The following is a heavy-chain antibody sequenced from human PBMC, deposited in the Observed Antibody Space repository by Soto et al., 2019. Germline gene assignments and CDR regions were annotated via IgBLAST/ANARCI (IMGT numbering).Heavy chain of an antibody. D-gene: IGHD5-12*01. Sequence: PSETLSLTCTVSGGSISSGDYYWSWIRQPPGKGLEWIGYIYYSGSTYYNPSLKSRVTISVDTSKNQFSLKLSSVTAADTAVYYCARDTVATISYPRFDPWGQGTLVTAPQ. V-gene: IGHV4-30-4*01. J-gene: IGHJ5*02. CDR2: IYYSGST. CDR3: ARDTVATISYPRFDP. CDR1: GGSISSGDYY.